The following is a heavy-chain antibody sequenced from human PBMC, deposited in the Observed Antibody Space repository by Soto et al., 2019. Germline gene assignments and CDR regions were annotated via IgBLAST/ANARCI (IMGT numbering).Heavy chain of an antibody. D-gene: IGHD3-22*01. CDR1: GFTFSSYA. J-gene: IGHJ3*02. CDR2: ISGSGGST. CDR3: AKDRYYDSSGSDAFDI. V-gene: IGHV3-23*01. Sequence: GGSLRLSCAASGFTFSSYAMSWVRQAPGKGLEWVSAISGSGGSTYYADSVKGRSTISRDNSKNTLYLQMNSLRAEDTAVYYCAKDRYYDSSGSDAFDIWGQGTMVTVSS.